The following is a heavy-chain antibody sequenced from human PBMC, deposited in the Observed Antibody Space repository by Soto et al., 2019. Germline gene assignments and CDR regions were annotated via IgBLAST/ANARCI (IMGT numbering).Heavy chain of an antibody. Sequence: EVQLVESGGGLVQPGGSLRLSCAASGFTFSSYWMSWVRQAPETGLEWVANIKQDVNDLYFVDSVKGRFTISRDNAKNSLYLHMSSLRADDTGVYYCARTIFGVVTHSYYMDVWGKGTTVTVSS. CDR1: GFTFSSYW. V-gene: IGHV3-7*01. D-gene: IGHD3-3*01. CDR2: IKQDVNDL. CDR3: ARTIFGVVTHSYYMDV. J-gene: IGHJ6*03.